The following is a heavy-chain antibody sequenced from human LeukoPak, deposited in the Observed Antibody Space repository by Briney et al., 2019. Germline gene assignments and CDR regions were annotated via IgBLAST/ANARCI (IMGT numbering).Heavy chain of an antibody. CDR2: IKGDESAR. Sequence: PGGSLRLSCAASGFTFSSYYMAWVRQAPGKGLEWVANIKGDESARHQADSVKGRFTISRDNAKKSVYLQMSSLRGEDTAVYYCARDVGGSLDYWGQGTLVTVSS. CDR3: ARDVGGSLDY. V-gene: IGHV3-7*01. CDR1: GFTFSSYY. J-gene: IGHJ4*02. D-gene: IGHD1-26*01.